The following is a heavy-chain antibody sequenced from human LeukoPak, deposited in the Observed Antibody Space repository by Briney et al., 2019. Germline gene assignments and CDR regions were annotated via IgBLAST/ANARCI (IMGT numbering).Heavy chain of an antibody. J-gene: IGHJ4*02. CDR2: INHSGST. V-gene: IGHV4-34*01. CDR3: ARANY. Sequence: SGTLSLTCAVYGGSFSGYYWSWIRQPPGKGLEWIGEINHSGSTNYNPSLKSRVTISVDTSKNQFSLKLSSVSAADTAVYYCARANYWDQGTLVTVSS. CDR1: GGSFSGYY.